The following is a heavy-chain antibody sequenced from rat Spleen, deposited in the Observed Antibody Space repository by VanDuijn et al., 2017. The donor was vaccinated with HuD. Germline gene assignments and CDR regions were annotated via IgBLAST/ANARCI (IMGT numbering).Heavy chain of an antibody. CDR3: IRESLPGYNSHWFVY. J-gene: IGHJ3*01. CDR1: GFSLTNYG. Sequence: QVQLKESGPGLVQPSQTLSLTCTVSGFSLTNYGINWVRQPPGKGLEWIAAKSTGGNTYYNSALRSRLSISRDTSKSQVFLNVNSLQTEDTATYFCIRESLPGYNSHWFVYWGQGTLVTVSS. D-gene: IGHD1-4*01. V-gene: IGHV2S8*01. CDR2: KSTGGNT.